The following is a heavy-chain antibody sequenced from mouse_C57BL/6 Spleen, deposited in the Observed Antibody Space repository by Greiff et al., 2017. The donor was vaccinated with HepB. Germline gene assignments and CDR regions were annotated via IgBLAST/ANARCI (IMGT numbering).Heavy chain of an antibody. Sequence: VQLVESEEGLVKPGGSLKLSCAASGFTFSSYAMSWVRQTPEKRLEWVAYISSGGDYIYYADTVKGRFTISRDNARNTLYLQMSSLKSEDTAMYYCTREGGSSEAMDYWGQGTSVTVSS. D-gene: IGHD1-1*01. CDR2: ISSGGDYI. V-gene: IGHV5-9-1*02. J-gene: IGHJ4*01. CDR1: GFTFSSYA. CDR3: TREGGSSEAMDY.